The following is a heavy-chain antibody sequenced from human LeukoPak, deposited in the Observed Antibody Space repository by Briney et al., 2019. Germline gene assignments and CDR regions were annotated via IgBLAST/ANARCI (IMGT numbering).Heavy chain of an antibody. CDR2: FDSEDAET. Sequence: ASVKVSCKVSGYTLTELSMHWMRQAPGKGLEWMGGFDSEDAETIYTQKFQGRVTMTEDTSTDTAYMELSSLRSEDTAVYYCATHYYYDSSGYPAAFDLWGQGTMVTVSS. CDR1: GYTLTELS. D-gene: IGHD3-22*01. J-gene: IGHJ3*01. V-gene: IGHV1-24*01. CDR3: ATHYYYDSSGYPAAFDL.